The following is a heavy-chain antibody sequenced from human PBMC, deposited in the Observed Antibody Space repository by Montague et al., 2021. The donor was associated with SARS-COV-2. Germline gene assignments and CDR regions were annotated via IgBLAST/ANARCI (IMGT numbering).Heavy chain of an antibody. V-gene: IGHV3-23*03. CDR1: GLTFSNYA. CDR3: AKDGATVRGPINWYFDL. Sequence: SLRLSCAASGLTFSNYAMNWVRQAPGKGLEWVSVICGSGSSTYYSGSVRGRFTVSRDNSKNTLYLQMNNLRAEDTAVYYCAKDGATVRGPINWYFDLWGRGTLVTVSS. CDR2: ICGSGSST. D-gene: IGHD3-10*01. J-gene: IGHJ2*01.